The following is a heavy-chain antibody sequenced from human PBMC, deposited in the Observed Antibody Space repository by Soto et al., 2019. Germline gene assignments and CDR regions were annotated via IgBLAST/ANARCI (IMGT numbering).Heavy chain of an antibody. CDR3: ARGLYSSGWYEIDY. Sequence: ASVKVSCKASGYTFTSYGISWVRQAPGQGLEWMGWISAYNGNTNYAQKLQGRVTMTTDTSTSTAYMELRRLRSDDTAMYYCARGLYSSGWYEIDYWGQGTLVTVSS. V-gene: IGHV1-18*01. D-gene: IGHD6-19*01. J-gene: IGHJ4*02. CDR1: GYTFTSYG. CDR2: ISAYNGNT.